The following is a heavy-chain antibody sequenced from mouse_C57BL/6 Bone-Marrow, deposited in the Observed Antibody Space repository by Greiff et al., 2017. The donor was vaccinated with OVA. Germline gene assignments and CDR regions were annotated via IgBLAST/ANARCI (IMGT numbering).Heavy chain of an antibody. Sequence: DVHLVESGGGLVKPGGSLKLSCAASGFTFSDYGMHWVRQAPEKGLEWVAYISSGSSTIYYADTVKGRFTISRDNAKNTLFLQMTSLRSEDTAMYYCARPFYDYFYYAMDYWGQGTSVTVSS. V-gene: IGHV5-17*01. CDR1: GFTFSDYG. CDR3: ARPFYDYFYYAMDY. CDR2: ISSGSSTI. D-gene: IGHD2-4*01. J-gene: IGHJ4*01.